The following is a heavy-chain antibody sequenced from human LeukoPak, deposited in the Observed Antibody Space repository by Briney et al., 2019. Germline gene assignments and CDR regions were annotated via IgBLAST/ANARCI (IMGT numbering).Heavy chain of an antibody. CDR2: IFYSGTT. CDR3: ARAPYFDFWTGYYFDY. CDR1: GGSISSYY. V-gene: IGHV4-59*01. J-gene: IGHJ4*02. D-gene: IGHD3-3*01. Sequence: PSETLSLTCTVSGGSISSYYWSWIRQPPGKGLEWVGFIFYSGTTNYKPSLNSRGTISVDTSKNQFSLKLSSVTAADTAVYYCARAPYFDFWTGYYFDYWGQGTLVTVSS.